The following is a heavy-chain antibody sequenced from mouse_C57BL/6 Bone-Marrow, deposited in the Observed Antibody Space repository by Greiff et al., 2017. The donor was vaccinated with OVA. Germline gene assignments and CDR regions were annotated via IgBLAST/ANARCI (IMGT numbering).Heavy chain of an antibody. CDR3: ARWLPWFAY. D-gene: IGHD3-3*01. CDR2: INPGSGGT. Sequence: QVQLQQSGAELVRPGTSVKVSCKASGYAFTNYLIEWVKQRPGQGLEWIGLINPGSGGTNYNEKIKGKAKLTADKSSSTAYLQLSSLTSGDSAVYFCARWLPWFAYWGQGTLVTVSA. J-gene: IGHJ3*01. V-gene: IGHV1-54*01. CDR1: GYAFTNYL.